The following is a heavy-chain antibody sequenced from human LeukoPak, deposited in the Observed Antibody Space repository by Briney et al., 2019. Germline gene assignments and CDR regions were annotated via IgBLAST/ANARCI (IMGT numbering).Heavy chain of an antibody. D-gene: IGHD5-18*01. CDR1: GFTFSSYS. CDR3: ARLRGYSYGYGDY. J-gene: IGHJ4*02. CDR2: ISSSGNTI. Sequence: GGSLRLSCAAPGFTFSSYSMNWVRQAPGKGLEWVSYISSSGNTIDYADSVKGRFTISRDNAKNSLYLQMVSLRAEDTAVYYCARLRGYSYGYGDYWGQGTLVTVSS. V-gene: IGHV3-48*04.